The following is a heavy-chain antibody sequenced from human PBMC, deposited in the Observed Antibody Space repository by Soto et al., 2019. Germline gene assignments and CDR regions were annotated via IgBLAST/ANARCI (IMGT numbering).Heavy chain of an antibody. J-gene: IGHJ4*02. Sequence: EVQLLESGGGLVQRGGSLRLSFAAPGFSFSTYSMAGVRQTPGKGLAWVSGLSGGGSNTFYADSVQGRFTISVDNSKNTVYLQMNSLRVEDTAVYYCARWDGYGDVWGQGTLVTVSS. CDR3: ARWDGYGDV. V-gene: IGHV3-23*01. CDR1: GFSFSTYS. D-gene: IGHD4-17*01. CDR2: LSGGGSNT.